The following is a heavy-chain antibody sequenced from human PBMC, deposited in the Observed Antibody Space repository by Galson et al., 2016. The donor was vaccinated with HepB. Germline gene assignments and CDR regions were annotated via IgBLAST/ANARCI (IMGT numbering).Heavy chain of an antibody. CDR2: IYPGDSET. CDR3: VRLIGYCYDSSGYYGDY. Sequence: QSGAEVKKPGESLKISCWGSGYAFSDYWIGWVRQMPGKGLEIMGIIYPGDSETKYSPSFQGRVSISVDKSISAAYLQWSGLQASDTAVYYCVRLIGYCYDSSGYYGDYWGQGTLVTVSS. J-gene: IGHJ4*02. V-gene: IGHV5-51*01. CDR1: GYAFSDYW. D-gene: IGHD3-22*01.